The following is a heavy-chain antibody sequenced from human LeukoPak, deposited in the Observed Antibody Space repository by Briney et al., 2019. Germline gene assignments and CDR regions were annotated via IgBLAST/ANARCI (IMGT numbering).Heavy chain of an antibody. CDR3: TTASITMIVVT. Sequence: GSLRLSCAASGFTFNTAWMSWVRQAPGKGLEWIGRIKSKSDGGTTDFAAPVKGRFTISRDDSKNTLYLQMNSLKTEDTAVYYCTTASITMIVVTWGQGTLVTVSS. CDR2: IKSKSDGGTT. J-gene: IGHJ5*02. CDR1: GFTFNTAW. D-gene: IGHD3-22*01. V-gene: IGHV3-15*01.